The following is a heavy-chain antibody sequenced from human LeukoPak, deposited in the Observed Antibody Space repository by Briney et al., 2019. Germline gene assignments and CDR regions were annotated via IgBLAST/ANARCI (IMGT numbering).Heavy chain of an antibody. CDR1: SGSINNNTFY. CDR3: ARRSDSGSDDGEDYFDN. J-gene: IGHJ4*02. CDR2: LYYSGST. V-gene: IGHV4-39*02. D-gene: IGHD1-26*01. Sequence: KPSETLSLTCTVSSGSINNNTFYWGWVRQPPGRGLEWLGSLYYSGSTYYNPSLKSRIAISVDTSKNHFSLKMRSVTAADTAVYYCARRSDSGSDDGEDYFDNWGQGTLVTVFS.